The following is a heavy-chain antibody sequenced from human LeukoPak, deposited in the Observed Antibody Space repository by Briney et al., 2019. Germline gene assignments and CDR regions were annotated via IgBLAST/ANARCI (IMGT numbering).Heavy chain of an antibody. D-gene: IGHD4-17*01. J-gene: IGHJ6*02. CDR2: IYHSGST. CDR1: GGSISSSNW. Sequence: SETLSLTCAVSGGSISSSNWWSWVRQPPGKGLEWIGEIYHSGSTNYNPSLKSRVTILVDKSKNQFSLKLNSLTAADTAVYYCARESQYGEATVTTPGGYYYYGMDVWGQGTTVTVSS. V-gene: IGHV4-4*02. CDR3: ARESQYGEATVTTPGGYYYYGMDV.